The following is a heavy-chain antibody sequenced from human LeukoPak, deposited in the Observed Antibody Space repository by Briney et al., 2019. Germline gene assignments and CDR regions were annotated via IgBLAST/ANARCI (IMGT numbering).Heavy chain of an antibody. CDR2: IYYSGST. J-gene: IGHJ4*02. Sequence: SETLSLTCTVPGGSISSYYWSWIRQPPGKGLEWIGYIYYSGSTNYNPSLKSRVTISVDTSKNQFSLKLSSVTAADTAVYYCAGLGLSDSILWGQGTLVTVSS. CDR3: AGLGLSDSIL. CDR1: GGSISSYY. V-gene: IGHV4-59*08. D-gene: IGHD3-22*01.